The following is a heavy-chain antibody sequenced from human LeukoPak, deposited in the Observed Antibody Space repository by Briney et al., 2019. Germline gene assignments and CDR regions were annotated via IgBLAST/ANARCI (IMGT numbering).Heavy chain of an antibody. V-gene: IGHV3-23*01. D-gene: IGHD6-6*01. Sequence: GGSLRLSCAASGFTFSSYAMSWVRQAPGKGLEWVSAISGSGGSTYYADSVKGRFTISRDNSKNTLYLQMNSLRAEDTAVYYCAEDEAARQRGAFDYWGQGTLVTVSS. CDR2: ISGSGGST. J-gene: IGHJ4*02. CDR1: GFTFSSYA. CDR3: AEDEAARQRGAFDY.